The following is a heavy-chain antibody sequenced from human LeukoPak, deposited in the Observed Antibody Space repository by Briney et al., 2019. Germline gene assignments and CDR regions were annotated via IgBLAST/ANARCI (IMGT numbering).Heavy chain of an antibody. D-gene: IGHD6-13*01. Sequence: GGSLRLSCAASGFTFSSYGMSWVRQAPGKGLEWVSTISDGGGSTYYAGSVKGRLTISRDNSKNTLYLQMNSLRAEDTAVYYCAKAPQTSSWYPEYFQHWGQGTLVTVSS. CDR1: GFTFSSYG. V-gene: IGHV3-23*01. CDR2: ISDGGGST. CDR3: AKAPQTSSWYPEYFQH. J-gene: IGHJ1*01.